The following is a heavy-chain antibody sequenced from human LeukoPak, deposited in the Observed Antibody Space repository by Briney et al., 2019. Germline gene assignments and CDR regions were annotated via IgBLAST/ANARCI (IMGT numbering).Heavy chain of an antibody. Sequence: SETLSLTCTVSGGSISDYYWSWIRQPPGRGLEWIGYSGNTNYNPSLKSRVTISLDKSKNQVSLKLSSVAAADTAVYYCARDGVAAAGTEFDYWGQGTLVTVSS. CDR2: YSGNT. J-gene: IGHJ4*02. CDR1: GGSISDYY. V-gene: IGHV4-59*12. CDR3: ARDGVAAAGTEFDY. D-gene: IGHD6-13*01.